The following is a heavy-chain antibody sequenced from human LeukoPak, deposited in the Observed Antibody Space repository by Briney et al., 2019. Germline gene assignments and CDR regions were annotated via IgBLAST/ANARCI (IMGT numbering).Heavy chain of an antibody. Sequence: SETLSLTCAVYGGSFSGYYWSWIRQPPGKGLEWIGEINHSGSTNYNPSLKSRVTISVDTSKNQFSLKLSSVTAADTAVYYCARGQRSSLFVVAARLFGYWGQGTLVTVSS. D-gene: IGHD2-15*01. CDR3: ARGQRSSLFVVAARLFGY. CDR2: INHSGST. J-gene: IGHJ4*02. CDR1: GGSFSGYY. V-gene: IGHV4-34*01.